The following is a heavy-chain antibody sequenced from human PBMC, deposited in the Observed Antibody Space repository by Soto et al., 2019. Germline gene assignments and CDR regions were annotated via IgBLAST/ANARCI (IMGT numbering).Heavy chain of an antibody. CDR3: ARDGVAGGGGDLGWFDP. V-gene: IGHV1-69*04. D-gene: IGHD2-21*02. Sequence: SVKVSCKASGGTFSSYTISWVRQAPGQGLEWMGRIIPILGIANYAQKFQGRVTMTADKSTSTAYMELSSLRSEDTAMYYCARDGVAGGGGDLGWFDPWAREPWSPSPQ. CDR1: GGTFSSYT. J-gene: IGHJ5*02. CDR2: IIPILGIA.